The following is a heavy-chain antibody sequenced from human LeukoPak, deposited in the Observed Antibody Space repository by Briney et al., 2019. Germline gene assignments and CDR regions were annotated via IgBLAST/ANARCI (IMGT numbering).Heavy chain of an antibody. D-gene: IGHD4-17*01. Sequence: ASVKVSCKASGGTFSSYAISWVRQAPGQGLEWMGGIIPIFGTANYAQKFQGRVTITTDESTSTAYIELSSLRSEDTAVYYCARTVTSEGHFDYWGQGTLVTVSS. CDR2: IIPIFGTA. CDR3: ARTVTSEGHFDY. J-gene: IGHJ4*02. V-gene: IGHV1-69*05. CDR1: GGTFSSYA.